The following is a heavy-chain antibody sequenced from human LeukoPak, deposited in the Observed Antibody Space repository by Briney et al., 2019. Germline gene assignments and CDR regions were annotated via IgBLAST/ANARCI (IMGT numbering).Heavy chain of an antibody. J-gene: IGHJ4*02. CDR2: ISSSSRTI. CDR1: RFTFSSYS. Sequence: GGSLRLSCAASRFTFSSYSMNWVRQAPGMGLEWVSYISSSSRTIYYADSVKGRFTISRDNAKNSLYLQMNSLRDEDTAVYYCARALYDILTGYYIDYWGQGTLVTVSS. V-gene: IGHV3-48*02. CDR3: ARALYDILTGYYIDY. D-gene: IGHD3-9*01.